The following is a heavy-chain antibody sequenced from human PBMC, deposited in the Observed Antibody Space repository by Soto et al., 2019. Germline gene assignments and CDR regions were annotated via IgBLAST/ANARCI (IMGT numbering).Heavy chain of an antibody. V-gene: IGHV3-74*01. CDR1: GFSFSNFS. Sequence: EVQLVESGGGLVQPGGSLRLSCAASGFSFSNFSMHWVRQAPGKGLEWVSYINTDGSFTGYADSVKGRFTISRDNAKNNLYLHMDSLRAEDTAVYSCVRPSQSRHPPYGSLRYFDYWGQGIQVTVSP. J-gene: IGHJ4*02. D-gene: IGHD3-10*01. CDR2: INTDGSFT. CDR3: VRPSQSRHPPYGSLRYFDY.